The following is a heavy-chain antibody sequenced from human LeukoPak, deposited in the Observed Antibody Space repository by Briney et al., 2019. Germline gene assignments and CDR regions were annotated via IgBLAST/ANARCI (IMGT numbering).Heavy chain of an antibody. V-gene: IGHV4-34*01. Sequence: SETLSLTCAVYGGSFSGYYWSWIRQPPGKGLEWIGEINHSGSTNYNPSLKSRVTISVDTSKNQFSLKLSSVTAADTAVYYCARAWDSSGYYNPWGQGTLVTVSS. CDR2: INHSGST. CDR3: ARAWDSSGYYNP. D-gene: IGHD3-22*01. J-gene: IGHJ5*02. CDR1: GGSFSGYY.